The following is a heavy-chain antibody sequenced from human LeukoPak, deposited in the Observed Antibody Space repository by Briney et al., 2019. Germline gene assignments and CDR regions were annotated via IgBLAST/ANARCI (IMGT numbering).Heavy chain of an antibody. CDR1: GFTLSRNY. D-gene: IGHD4-23*01. J-gene: IGHJ6*03. Sequence: PGGSLRLSCAAPGFTLSRNYMGWVRHAPGKGLEGVSIIYRGCSPYYADSVKGRFTLSRDNSKNTLYVQMNSLRAEDTAVYYCASTTLRSFVVTHVGRLYMDVWGKGATVSVSS. V-gene: IGHV3-53*01. CDR3: ASTTLRSFVVTHVGRLYMDV. CDR2: IYRGCSP.